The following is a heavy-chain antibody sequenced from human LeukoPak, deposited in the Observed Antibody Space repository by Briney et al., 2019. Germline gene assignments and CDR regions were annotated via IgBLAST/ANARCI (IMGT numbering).Heavy chain of an antibody. D-gene: IGHD5/OR15-5a*01. J-gene: IGHJ4*02. CDR2: IKQEGSVK. CDR1: AFTFSTDW. CDR3: ARDPESSAFDL. V-gene: IGHV3-7*01. Sequence: GSLRFSCSASAFTFSTDWMSWVRQSPEKGLECVGNIKQEGSVKNYRDSRKGRSTIATDNARESLELGSNRLRADETAVYYCARDPESSAFDLWGQGALLTVSS.